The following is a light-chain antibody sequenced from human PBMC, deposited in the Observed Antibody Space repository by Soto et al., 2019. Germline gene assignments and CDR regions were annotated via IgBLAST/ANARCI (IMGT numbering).Light chain of an antibody. CDR1: QSVNSY. J-gene: IGKJ5*01. V-gene: IGKV3-11*01. Sequence: EIVMTQSPVTLSVSPGERATLSVRASQSVNSYLAWYQQKPGQAPRLLIYDGSNRATGIPARFSGSGSGTDFTLTISSLQPEDFATYYCQQSYSTPITFGQGTRLEIK. CDR2: DGS. CDR3: QQSYSTPIT.